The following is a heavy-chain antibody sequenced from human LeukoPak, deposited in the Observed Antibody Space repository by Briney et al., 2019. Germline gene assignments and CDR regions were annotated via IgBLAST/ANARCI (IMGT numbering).Heavy chain of an antibody. CDR3: AREEYGDHLWW. Sequence: GGALRLSCAASGFIFSSYWMSWVRQAPGKGLEWVANIKQDGSEKYYVDSVKGRFSISRDNAKNSLDLQMNGLRAEDTAVYYCAREEYGDHLWWWGQGTPVTVSS. D-gene: IGHD4-17*01. J-gene: IGHJ4*02. CDR1: GFIFSSYW. CDR2: IKQDGSEK. V-gene: IGHV3-7*01.